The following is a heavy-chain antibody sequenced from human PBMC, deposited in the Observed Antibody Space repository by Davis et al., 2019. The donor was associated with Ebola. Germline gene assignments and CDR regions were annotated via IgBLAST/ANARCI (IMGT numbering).Heavy chain of an antibody. CDR2: INSDGSST. CDR3: AKDGRVRGSMGY. CDR1: GFTFSSYW. Sequence: HTGGSLRLSCAASGFTFSSYWMHWVRQAPGKGLVWVSRINSDGSSTRYADSVKGRFTISRDNSKNTLYLQMNSLRAEDTAVYYCAKDGRVRGSMGYWGQGTLVTVSS. D-gene: IGHD3-10*01. J-gene: IGHJ4*02. V-gene: IGHV3-74*01.